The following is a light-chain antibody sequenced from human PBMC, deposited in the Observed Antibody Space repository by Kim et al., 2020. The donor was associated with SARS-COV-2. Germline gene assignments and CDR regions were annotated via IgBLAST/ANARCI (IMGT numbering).Light chain of an antibody. J-gene: IGLJ3*02. Sequence: KTVTNSCTRSSGSIASNYVQWYQQRPGSAPTTVIYEDNQRPSGVPDRFSGSIDSSSNSASLTISGLKTEDEADYYCQSYDSSIPWVFGGGTQLTVL. CDR3: QSYDSSIPWV. CDR2: EDN. CDR1: SGSIASNY. V-gene: IGLV6-57*03.